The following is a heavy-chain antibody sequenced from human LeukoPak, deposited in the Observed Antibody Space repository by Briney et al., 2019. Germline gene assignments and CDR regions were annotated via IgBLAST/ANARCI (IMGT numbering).Heavy chain of an antibody. CDR3: AKVVGPIYGDYENWFDP. CDR1: GFTFSSYA. D-gene: IGHD4-17*01. J-gene: IGHJ5*02. CDR2: ISYDGPNK. Sequence: GGSLRLSCAASGFTFSSYAMNWVRQAPGKGLEWVAAISYDGPNKNYADSVKGRFTISRDNSKNTLYLQMNSLRAEDTAVYYCAKVVGPIYGDYENWFDPWGQGTLVAVSS. V-gene: IGHV3-30*04.